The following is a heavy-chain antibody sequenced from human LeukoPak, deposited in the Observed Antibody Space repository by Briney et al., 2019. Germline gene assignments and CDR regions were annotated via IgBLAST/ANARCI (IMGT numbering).Heavy chain of an antibody. CDR2: ISGSGGST. CDR3: AKKNYDFWSGYYIGVSFDY. CDR1: GFTFSSYA. J-gene: IGHJ4*02. D-gene: IGHD3-3*01. Sequence: PGGSLRLSCAASGFTFSSYAMSWVRQAPGKGLEWVSAISGSGGSTYYADSVKGRFTISRDNSKNTLYLQMSSLRAEDTAVYYCAKKNYDFWSGYYIGVSFDYWGQGTLVTVSS. V-gene: IGHV3-23*01.